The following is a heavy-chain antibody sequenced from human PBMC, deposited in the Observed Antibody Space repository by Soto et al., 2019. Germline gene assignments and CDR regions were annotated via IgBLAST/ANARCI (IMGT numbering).Heavy chain of an antibody. J-gene: IGHJ4*02. CDR1: VFTFSGYA. CDR3: TPYSSGGFDY. D-gene: IGHD6-19*01. V-gene: IGHV3-30-3*01. CDR2: ISYDGSNK. Sequence: GVSLRLSCAASVFTFSGYAMHWVRQAPGKGLEWVAVISYDGSNKYYADSVKGRFTISRDNSKNTLYLQMNSLRAEDTAVYYCTPYSSGGFDYWGQGTLVTVSS.